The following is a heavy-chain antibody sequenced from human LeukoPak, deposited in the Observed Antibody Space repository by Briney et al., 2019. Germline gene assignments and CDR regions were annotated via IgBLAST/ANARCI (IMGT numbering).Heavy chain of an antibody. CDR3: VNQYFDY. V-gene: IGHV3-30*02. CDR1: GFTFSSYD. Sequence: GGSLRLSCAASGFTFSSYDMHWVRQAPGKGPEWVAFIQNDGSNKYYADSVKGRLTVSRDNSKNTLSLQMNSVRVEDSAVYHCVNQYFDYWGQGSLVTVSS. J-gene: IGHJ4*02. CDR2: IQNDGSNK.